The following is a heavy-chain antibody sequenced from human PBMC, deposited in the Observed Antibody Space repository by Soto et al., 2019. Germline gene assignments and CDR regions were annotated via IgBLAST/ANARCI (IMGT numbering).Heavy chain of an antibody. J-gene: IGHJ4*02. D-gene: IGHD3-3*01. Sequence: PGGPLRLSCAASGFRCGDYSIHCIRQATGRGLEWVSYISSSSFTIHYADSVEGRFAISRDNAKNSLYLQMNSLRAEDTSVYYCARDYNDFWSGHLDYWGQGALVTVS. CDR2: ISSSSFTI. CDR1: GFRCGDYS. V-gene: IGHV3-48*01. CDR3: ARDYNDFWSGHLDY.